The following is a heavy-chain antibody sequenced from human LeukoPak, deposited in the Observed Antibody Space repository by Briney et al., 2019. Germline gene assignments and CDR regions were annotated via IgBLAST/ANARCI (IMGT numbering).Heavy chain of an antibody. J-gene: IGHJ3*02. Sequence: GGSLRLSCAASGFTFDDYAMHWVRQAPGKGLEWVSGISWNSGSIGYADSVKGRFTISRDNAKDSLYLQMNSLRAEDTAVYYCARGQVTAVTGLASFDIWGQGTMVIVSS. CDR3: ARGQVTAVTGLASFDI. CDR2: ISWNSGSI. D-gene: IGHD4-17*01. CDR1: GFTFDDYA. V-gene: IGHV3-9*01.